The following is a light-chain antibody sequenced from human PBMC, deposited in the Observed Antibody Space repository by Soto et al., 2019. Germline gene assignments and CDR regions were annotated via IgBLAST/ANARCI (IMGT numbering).Light chain of an antibody. V-gene: IGKV1-39*01. CDR3: QQSYSTLWT. Sequence: DIQMTQSPSSLSASVGDRVTITCRASQSISSYLNWYQQKPGKAPKLLIYAASSLQSGVPSRFSGSGSGTDFTLTISSLQPEDFATYYCQQSYSTLWTFGQGTQVDIK. J-gene: IGKJ1*01. CDR1: QSISSY. CDR2: AAS.